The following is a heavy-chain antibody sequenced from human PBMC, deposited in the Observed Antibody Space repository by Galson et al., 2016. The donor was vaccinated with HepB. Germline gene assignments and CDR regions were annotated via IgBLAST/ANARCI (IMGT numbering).Heavy chain of an antibody. Sequence: SVKVSCKASGGTFATYAVNWVRQAPGQGLEWVGGIIPNFGTRMYAVTFESRVTITADGSTNIVYLELSSLTFEDTAVYYCARGPGSGYPIITHLDHWGQGTLVTVSS. J-gene: IGHJ4*02. V-gene: IGHV1-69*13. CDR1: GGTFATYA. CDR2: IIPNFGTR. D-gene: IGHD5-12*01. CDR3: ARGPGSGYPIITHLDH.